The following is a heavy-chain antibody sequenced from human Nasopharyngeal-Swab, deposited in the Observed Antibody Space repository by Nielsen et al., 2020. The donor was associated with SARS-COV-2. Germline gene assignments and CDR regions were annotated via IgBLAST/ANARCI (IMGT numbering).Heavy chain of an antibody. CDR2: IYNSGST. CDR3: ATGRLGELSLYRYYYEEDGRDG. J-gene: IGHJ6*04. V-gene: IGHV4-31*02. D-gene: IGHD3-16*02. Sequence: RQAPGKGLEWIGNIYNSGSTHYNPSLKSRVTISADTSKNQFSLKLSSVTAADTAVYYCATGRLGELSLYRYYYEEDGRDGGGKGKKGTVSS.